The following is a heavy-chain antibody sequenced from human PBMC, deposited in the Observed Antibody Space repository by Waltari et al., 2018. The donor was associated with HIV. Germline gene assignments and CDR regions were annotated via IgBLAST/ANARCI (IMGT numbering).Heavy chain of an antibody. CDR3: ASGYSSSWRSDYYYYGMDV. V-gene: IGHV3-74*01. J-gene: IGHJ6*02. CDR1: GFTFSSYW. D-gene: IGHD6-13*01. Sequence: EVQLVESGGGLVQPGGSLRLSCAASGFTFSSYWMHWVRQAPGKGLVWVSRINSDGSSTSYAESVKGRFTISRDNAKNTLYLQMNSLRAEDTAVYYCASGYSSSWRSDYYYYGMDVWGQGTTVTVSS. CDR2: INSDGSST.